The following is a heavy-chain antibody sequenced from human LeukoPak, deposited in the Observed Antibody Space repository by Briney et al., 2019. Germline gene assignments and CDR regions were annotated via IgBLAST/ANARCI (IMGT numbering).Heavy chain of an antibody. Sequence: GGSLRLSCEASGFVFSSYSMNWVRQAPGKGLEWVSHINAMSTTIYYADSVKGRFTISRDNAKNSLHLQMDSLRAEGTAMYYCATISVYYYDSSGYSPLDRWGQGTLVTVSS. CDR3: ATISVYYYDSSGYSPLDR. D-gene: IGHD3-22*01. V-gene: IGHV3-48*04. J-gene: IGHJ5*02. CDR1: GFVFSSYS. CDR2: INAMSTTI.